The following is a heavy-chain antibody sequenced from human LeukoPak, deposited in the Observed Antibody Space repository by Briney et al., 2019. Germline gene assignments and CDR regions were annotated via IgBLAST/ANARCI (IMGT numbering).Heavy chain of an antibody. V-gene: IGHV3-15*01. CDR1: GFSLNNAW. D-gene: IGHD3-22*01. CDR3: TTSYYDSSGFRA. J-gene: IGHJ4*02. CDR2: IKSKTDGGTI. Sequence: GGSLRLSCAASGFSLNNAWMSWVRQAPGKGLEWVGRIKSKTDGGTIDYAAPVKGRSTTSRDDSKNMVYLLMNSLKTEDTAVYYCTTSYYDSSGFRAWGQGTLVTVSS.